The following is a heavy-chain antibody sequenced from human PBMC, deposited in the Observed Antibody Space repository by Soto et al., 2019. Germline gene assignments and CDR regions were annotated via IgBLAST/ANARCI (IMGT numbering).Heavy chain of an antibody. CDR1: GFTLSTYA. CDR3: AKDLWVRGVIHGMDV. V-gene: IGHV3-23*01. J-gene: IGHJ6*02. D-gene: IGHD3-10*01. CDR2: ISGSGDNT. Sequence: EVQLLESGGGLVQPGGSLRLSCAASGFTLSTYAINWVRQAPGKGLEWVSAISGSGDNTYYADSVKGRFTISRDNSKNTLYLQISSLRAEDTAVYYCAKDLWVRGVIHGMDVWGQGTTVTVSS.